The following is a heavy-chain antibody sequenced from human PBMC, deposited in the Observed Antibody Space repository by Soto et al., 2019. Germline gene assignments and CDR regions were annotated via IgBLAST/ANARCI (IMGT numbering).Heavy chain of an antibody. CDR3: SKTDYYHYGMDV. J-gene: IGHJ6*02. V-gene: IGHV4-39*01. CDR1: GDSTSSSNYY. CDR2: IYYGGTT. Sequence: PSETLSLTCTVSGDSTSSSNYYWGWIRQPPGKGLEYIGSIYYGGTTYYNPSLKSRATISVDTSKHQFSLRLSSVTAADTAVYFCSKTDYYHYGMDVWGQGATVTVSS.